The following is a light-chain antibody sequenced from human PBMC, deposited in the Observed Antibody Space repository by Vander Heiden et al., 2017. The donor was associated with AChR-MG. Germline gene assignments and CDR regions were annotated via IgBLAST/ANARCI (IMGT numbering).Light chain of an antibody. CDR2: GNS. CDR1: SSNIGGGNE. J-gene: IGLJ3*02. CDR3: QSYDSSLSGV. Sequence: QPVLTQPPSVSGAPGQRVTISCTGSSSNIGGGNEVRWYQQLPGTAPKLLIYGNSNRPSGVPDRFSGSKSGTSASLAITGLQAEDEADYYCQSYDSSLSGVFGGGTKLTVL. V-gene: IGLV1-40*01.